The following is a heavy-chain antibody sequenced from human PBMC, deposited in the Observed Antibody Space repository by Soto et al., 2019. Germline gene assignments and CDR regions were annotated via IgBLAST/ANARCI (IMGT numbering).Heavy chain of an antibody. Sequence: SVKVSCKASGGTFSSYAISWVLQAPGQGLEWMGGIIPIFGTANYAQKFQGRVTITADESTSTAYMELSSLRSEDTAVYYCAREPTYCSGGSCYSPNYYYYGMDVWGQGTTVTVSS. D-gene: IGHD2-15*01. CDR3: AREPTYCSGGSCYSPNYYYYGMDV. CDR2: IIPIFGTA. J-gene: IGHJ6*02. V-gene: IGHV1-69*13. CDR1: GGTFSSYA.